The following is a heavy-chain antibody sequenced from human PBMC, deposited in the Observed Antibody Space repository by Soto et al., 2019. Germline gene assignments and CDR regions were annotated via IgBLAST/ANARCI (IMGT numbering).Heavy chain of an antibody. D-gene: IGHD2-21*02. V-gene: IGHV4-59*01. CDR2: IQYSGSN. CDR1: GGSISNYY. Sequence: PSETLSLTCTVSGGSISNYYWSWIRQPPGKGLEWIGYIQYSGSNNYNPSLKSRVTISVDTSKKQFSLKLSSVTAADTAVYYCARQDCGGDCYFFNYWGQGTLVTVSS. CDR3: ARQDCGGDCYFFNY. J-gene: IGHJ4*02.